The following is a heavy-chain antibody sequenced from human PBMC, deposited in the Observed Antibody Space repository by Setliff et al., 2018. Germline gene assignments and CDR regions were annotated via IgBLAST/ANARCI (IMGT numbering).Heavy chain of an antibody. V-gene: IGHV4-39*07. CDR2: IYYSGST. CDR1: GGSISSSSYY. J-gene: IGHJ4*02. Sequence: PSETLSLTCTVSGGSISSSSYYWGWIRQPPGKGLEWIGSIYYSGSTYYNPSLKSRVTISVDTSKNQFSLKLSSVTAADTAVYYCARGRVEMATITPFDYWGQGALGTVSS. CDR3: ARGRVEMATITPFDY. D-gene: IGHD5-12*01.